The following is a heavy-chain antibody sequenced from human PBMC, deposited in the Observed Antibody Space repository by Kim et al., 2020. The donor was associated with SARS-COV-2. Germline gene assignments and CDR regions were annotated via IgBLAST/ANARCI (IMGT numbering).Heavy chain of an antibody. J-gene: IGHJ4*02. D-gene: IGHD3-10*01. CDR3: AREDYYGSGSPFYFDY. CDR1: GGSISSSNW. CDR2: IYHSGST. Sequence: SETLSLTCAVSGGSISSSNWWSWVRQPPGKGLEWIGEIYHSGSTNYNPSLKSRVTISVDKSKNQFSLKLSSVTAADTAVYYCAREDYYGSGSPFYFDYWGQGTLVTVSS. V-gene: IGHV4-4*02.